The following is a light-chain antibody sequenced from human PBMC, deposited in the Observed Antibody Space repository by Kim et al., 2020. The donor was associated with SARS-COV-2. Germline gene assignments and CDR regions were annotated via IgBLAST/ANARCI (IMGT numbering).Light chain of an antibody. J-gene: IGLJ3*02. CDR1: NGAVTSGHS. V-gene: IGLV7-46*01. Sequence: QAVVTQEPSLTVSPGGTVTLTCASSNGAVTSGHSPCWFQQKPGQAPRTLIYYTGNKHSWTPARFSGSLLGGKAALTLSGAQPEDEAEYYCLLSYRGALWVFGGGTKLTVL. CDR2: YTG. CDR3: LLSYRGALWV.